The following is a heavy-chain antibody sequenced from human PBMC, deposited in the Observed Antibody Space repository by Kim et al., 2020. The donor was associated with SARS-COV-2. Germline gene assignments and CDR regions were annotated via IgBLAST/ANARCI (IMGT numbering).Heavy chain of an antibody. Sequence: TYHPDSVKGRFTISRDTAKNSLDLQMNSLRAEDTAVYYCARGRSYEPFDYWGQGTLVTVSS. V-gene: IGHV3-48*01. CDR3: ARGRSYEPFDY. J-gene: IGHJ4*02. D-gene: IGHD3-16*01. CDR2: T.